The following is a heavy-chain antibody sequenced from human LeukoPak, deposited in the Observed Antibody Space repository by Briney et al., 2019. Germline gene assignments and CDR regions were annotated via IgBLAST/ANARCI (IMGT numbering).Heavy chain of an antibody. V-gene: IGHV3-23*01. CDR3: AKDAVRGSGRINWFDS. Sequence: PGGSLRLSCATSGFTFGSYAMTWVRQAPGKGLEWVSGITGVGDTPYYADSVKGRFTISRDNSKNTLYLQMNSLRGEDTAAYYCAKDAVRGSGRINWFDSWGQGTLVTVSS. CDR1: GFTFGSYA. J-gene: IGHJ5*01. CDR2: ITGVGDTP. D-gene: IGHD3-10*01.